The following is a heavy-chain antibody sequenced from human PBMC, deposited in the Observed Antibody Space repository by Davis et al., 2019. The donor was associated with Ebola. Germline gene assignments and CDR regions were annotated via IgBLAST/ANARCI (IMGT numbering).Heavy chain of an antibody. Sequence: ASVKVSCKASGYTFTSYAMHWVRQAPGQRLEWMGWINAGNGSTKYSQKFQGRVTITRDTSASTAYMELSSLRSEDTAVYYCARVGSGSPGFDYWGQGTLVTVSS. CDR3: ARVGSGSPGFDY. CDR1: GYTFTSYA. D-gene: IGHD1-26*01. V-gene: IGHV1-3*01. J-gene: IGHJ4*02. CDR2: INAGNGST.